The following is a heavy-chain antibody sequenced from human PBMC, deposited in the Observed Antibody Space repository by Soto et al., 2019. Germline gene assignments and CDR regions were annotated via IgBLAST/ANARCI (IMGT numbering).Heavy chain of an antibody. CDR1: GYTLNELS. J-gene: IGHJ4*02. D-gene: IGHD3-10*01. CDR3: ATGGPAGDFDY. V-gene: IGHV1-24*01. CDR2: FDPEDGET. Sequence: ASVKVSCKVSGYTLNELSMHWVRQGPGKGLEWMGGFDPEDGETVYAQKFQGRVTMTEDTSTDTANMELSSPRSEDTAVYYCATGGPAGDFDYWGQGTLVTVSS.